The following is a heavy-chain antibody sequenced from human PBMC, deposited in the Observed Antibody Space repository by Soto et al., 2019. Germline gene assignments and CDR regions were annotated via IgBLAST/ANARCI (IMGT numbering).Heavy chain of an antibody. CDR1: GYTFTSYA. CDR3: ASTGYGSGTTLAAFDI. J-gene: IGHJ3*02. CDR2: INAGNGNT. V-gene: IGHV1-3*01. D-gene: IGHD3-10*01. Sequence: ASLKVSCNASGYTFTSYAMHWVRQAPGQRLEWMGWINAGNGNTKYSQKFQGRVTITRDTSASTAYMELSSLRSEDTAVYYCASTGYGSGTTLAAFDIWGQGTMVTVSS.